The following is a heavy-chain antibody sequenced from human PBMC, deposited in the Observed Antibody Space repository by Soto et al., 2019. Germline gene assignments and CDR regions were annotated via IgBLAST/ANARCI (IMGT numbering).Heavy chain of an antibody. V-gene: IGHV1-18*01. D-gene: IGHD4-4*01. CDR3: ARTSVSNYDWFDP. CDR1: GYTFTDYD. CDR2: ISVDNGNT. Sequence: QGQLVQSGGEVKKPGASVKVSCKASGYTFTDYDISWVRQAPGQGLEWMGWISVDNGNTKYVESLQGRVTMTTDTPTRTAYTELRSLRSDDTAVYYCARTSVSNYDWFDPWGQGTLVAVSS. J-gene: IGHJ5*02.